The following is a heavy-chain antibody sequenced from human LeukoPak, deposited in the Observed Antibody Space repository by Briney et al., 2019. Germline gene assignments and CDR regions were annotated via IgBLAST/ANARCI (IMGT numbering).Heavy chain of an antibody. CDR2: ISGSGGST. J-gene: IGHJ4*02. CDR1: GFTFSSYD. D-gene: IGHD3-10*02. V-gene: IGHV3-23*01. Sequence: GGSLRLSCAASGFTFSSYDMSWVRQAPGKGLEWVSAISGSGGSTYYADSVKGRFTISRDNSKNTLYLQMNSLRAEDTAVYYCAKDGRGGVRGVPYYFDYWGQGTLVTVSS. CDR3: AKDGRGGVRGVPYYFDY.